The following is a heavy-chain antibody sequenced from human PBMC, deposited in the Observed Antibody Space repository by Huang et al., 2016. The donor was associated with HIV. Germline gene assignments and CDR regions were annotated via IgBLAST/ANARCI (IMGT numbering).Heavy chain of an antibody. V-gene: IGHV4-39*01. J-gene: IGHJ2*01. CDR2: IYYSGND. CDR3: AGPSMIVVGGYFDL. CDR1: GGSISSSSYY. D-gene: IGHD3-22*01. Sequence: QLQLQESGPGLVKPSETLSPTCTVSGGSISSSSYYWGWIRQPPGKGLEWIGSIYYSGNDYYKPSLQKRGNRAVDTSQNPFSLKLSSVTTAETAVYYCAGPSMIVVGGYFDLWGRGPLGTVSS.